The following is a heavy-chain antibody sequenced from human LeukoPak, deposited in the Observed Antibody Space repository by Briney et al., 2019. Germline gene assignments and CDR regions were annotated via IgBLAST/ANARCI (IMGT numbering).Heavy chain of an antibody. CDR2: ISAYNGNT. V-gene: IGHV1-18*01. J-gene: IGHJ6*02. CDR1: GYTFTSYG. Sequence: EASVKVSCKASGYTFTSYGISRVRQAPGQGLEWMGWISAYNGNTNYAQKLQGRVTMTTDTSTSTAYMELRSLRSDDTAVYYCARVGITTYDYYYYYGMDVWGQGTTVTVSS. CDR3: ARVGITTYDYYYYYGMDV. D-gene: IGHD3-3*01.